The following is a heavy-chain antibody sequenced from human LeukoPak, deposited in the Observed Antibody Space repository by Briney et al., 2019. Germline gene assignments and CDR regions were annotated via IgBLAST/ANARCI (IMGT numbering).Heavy chain of an antibody. Sequence: PSETLSLTCTVSGGSISSYYWSWIRQPPGKGLEWIGYIYYSGSTNYNPSLKSRVTISVDTSKNQFSLKLSSVTAADTAVYYCARVKSSSWIDYWGRGTLVTVSS. J-gene: IGHJ4*02. V-gene: IGHV4-59*01. CDR2: IYYSGST. D-gene: IGHD6-13*01. CDR3: ARVKSSSWIDY. CDR1: GGSISSYY.